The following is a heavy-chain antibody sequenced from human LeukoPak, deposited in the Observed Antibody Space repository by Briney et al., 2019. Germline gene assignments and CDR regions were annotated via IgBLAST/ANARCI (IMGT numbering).Heavy chain of an antibody. CDR1: GDSISSSSYY. V-gene: IGHV4-39*07. CDR3: ARGGSGTYYHY. CDR2: IYYNGRT. Sequence: SETLSLTCTVSGDSISSSSYYWAWIRQPPGKGLEWIGAIYYNGRTFYNPSLESRVTISVDTSKNQFSLRLSSVTAADTAVYYCARGGSGTYYHYWGQGTLVTVSS. J-gene: IGHJ4*02. D-gene: IGHD1-26*01.